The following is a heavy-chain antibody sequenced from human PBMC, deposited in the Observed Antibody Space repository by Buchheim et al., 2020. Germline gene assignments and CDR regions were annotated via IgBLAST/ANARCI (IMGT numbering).Heavy chain of an antibody. CDR3: ARVNWKGGSGWYYFDY. CDR1: GGSIRSYY. J-gene: IGHJ4*02. CDR2: IYYSGGT. V-gene: IGHV4-59*01. D-gene: IGHD6-19*01. Sequence: QVQLQESGPGLVKPSETLSLTCTVSGGSIRSYYWSWIRQPPGKGLEWIGYIYYSGGTNYNPSLKSRVTISVDTSKNKSSLKLSSVTAADTAVYYCARVNWKGGSGWYYFDYWGQGTL.